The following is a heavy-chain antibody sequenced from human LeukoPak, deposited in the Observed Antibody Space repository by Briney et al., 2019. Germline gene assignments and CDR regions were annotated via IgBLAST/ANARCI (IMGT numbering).Heavy chain of an antibody. CDR2: INWNGGST. CDR3: ASSRGYTYYYYMDV. D-gene: IGHD5-12*01. CDR1: GFTFDDYG. V-gene: IGHV3-20*04. J-gene: IGHJ6*03. Sequence: PGGSLRLSCAASGFTFDDYGTSWVRQAPGKGLEWVSGINWNGGSTGYADSVKGRFTISRDNAKNSLYLQMNSLRAEDTALYYCASSRGYTYYYYMDVWGKGTTVTVSS.